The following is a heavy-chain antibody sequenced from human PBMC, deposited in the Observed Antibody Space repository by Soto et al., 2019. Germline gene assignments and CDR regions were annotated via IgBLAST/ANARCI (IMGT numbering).Heavy chain of an antibody. CDR2: IYYSGST. V-gene: IGHV4-30-4*01. J-gene: IGHJ4*02. CDR1: GGSISSGDYY. D-gene: IGHD4-17*01. Sequence: SETLSLTCTVSGGSISSGDYYWSWIRQPPGKGLEWIGYIYYSGSTYYNPSLKSRVTISVDTSKNQFSLKLSSVTAADTAVYYCARMTTVIRYFDYWGQGTLVTVSS. CDR3: ARMTTVIRYFDY.